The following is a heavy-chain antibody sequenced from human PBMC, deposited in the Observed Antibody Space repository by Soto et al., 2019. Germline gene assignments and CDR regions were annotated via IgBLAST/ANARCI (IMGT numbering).Heavy chain of an antibody. CDR3: ASLPRITMVRGVIAYYYYMDV. Sequence: EVQLVESGGGLVQPGGSLRLSCAASGFTFSSYSMNWVRQAPRKGLEWVSYISSSSSTIYYADSVKGRFTISRDNAKNSLYLQMNSLRAEDTAVYYCASLPRITMVRGVIAYYYYMDVWGKGTTVTVSS. D-gene: IGHD3-10*01. V-gene: IGHV3-48*01. J-gene: IGHJ6*03. CDR1: GFTFSSYS. CDR2: ISSSSSTI.